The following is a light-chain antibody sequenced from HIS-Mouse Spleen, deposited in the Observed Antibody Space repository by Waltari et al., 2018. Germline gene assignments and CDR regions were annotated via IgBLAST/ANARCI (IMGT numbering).Light chain of an antibody. CDR1: QGISSY. Sequence: EIQLTKSPSLLSASVGDRVTITCRASQGISSYLAWYQQKPGKAPKLLIYAASTLQSVVPSRFSGSGSGTEFTLTISSLQPEDFATYYCQQLNSYPPTFGQGTKVEIK. V-gene: IGKV1-9*01. J-gene: IGKJ1*01. CDR2: AAS. CDR3: QQLNSYPPT.